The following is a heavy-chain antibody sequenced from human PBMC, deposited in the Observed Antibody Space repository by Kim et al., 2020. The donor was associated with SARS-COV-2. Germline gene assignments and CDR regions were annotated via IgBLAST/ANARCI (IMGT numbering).Heavy chain of an antibody. Sequence: SYSGSSTYYADSVKGRFTISRDNSKNTLYLQMNSLRAEDTAVYYCASILSWGQGTLVTVSS. V-gene: IGHV3-53*01. CDR3: ASILS. CDR2: SYSGSST. J-gene: IGHJ4*02. D-gene: IGHD3-9*01.